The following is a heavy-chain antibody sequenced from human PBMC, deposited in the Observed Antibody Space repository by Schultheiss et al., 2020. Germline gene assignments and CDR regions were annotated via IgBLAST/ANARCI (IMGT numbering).Heavy chain of an antibody. V-gene: IGHV4-31*03. CDR2: IYYSGST. Sequence: SETMSLTCTVSGGSISSCGYYWSWIRQHPGKGLEWIGYIYYSGSTYYNPSLKSRVTISVDTSKNQFSLKLSSVTAADTAVYYCARVPVPPYDFWSGYYRDAFDIWGQGTMVTVSS. D-gene: IGHD3-3*01. CDR3: ARVPVPPYDFWSGYYRDAFDI. CDR1: GGSISSCGYY. J-gene: IGHJ3*02.